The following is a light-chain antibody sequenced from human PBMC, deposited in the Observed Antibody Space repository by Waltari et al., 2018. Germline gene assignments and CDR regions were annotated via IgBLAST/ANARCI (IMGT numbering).Light chain of an antibody. CDR3: QVWDSSSDPVV. V-gene: IGLV3-21*03. Sequence: SYVLTQPPSVSVAPGKTARITCGGNNIGSKSVHWYQQKPGQAPVLVVYDDSDRPSGIPRRFSGSNSGNTATLTISRVEAGDEADYYCQVWDSSSDPVVFGGGTKLTVL. CDR1: NIGSKS. J-gene: IGLJ2*01. CDR2: DDS.